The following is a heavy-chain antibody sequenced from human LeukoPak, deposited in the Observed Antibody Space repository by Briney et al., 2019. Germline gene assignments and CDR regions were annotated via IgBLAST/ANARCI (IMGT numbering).Heavy chain of an antibody. J-gene: IGHJ4*02. CDR2: IYHSGST. V-gene: IGHV4-4*02. CDR1: GGSISRKW. D-gene: IGHD6-19*01. Sequence: SGTLSLTCAVSGGSISRKWWSWVRQPPGKGLEWVGEIYHSGSTNYNPSLKSRVTISVDKSKNKFSFKRNSVTAADTAVYYCAANGWYAIDYWGQGTLVTVSS. CDR3: AANGWYAIDY.